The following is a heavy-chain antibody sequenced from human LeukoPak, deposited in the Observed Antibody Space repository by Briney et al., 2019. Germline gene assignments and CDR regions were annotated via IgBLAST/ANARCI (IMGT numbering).Heavy chain of an antibody. V-gene: IGHV4-38-2*02. D-gene: IGHD3-9*01. CDR1: GYSISSGYY. CDR2: IYHSGST. J-gene: IGHJ5*02. Sequence: SETLSLTCTVSGYSISSGYYWGWIRQPPGKGLEWIGSIYHSGSTYYNPSLKSRVTISVDTSKNQFSLKLRSVTAADTAVYYCARLTGYSSESWFDPWGQGTLVTVSS. CDR3: ARLTGYSSESWFDP.